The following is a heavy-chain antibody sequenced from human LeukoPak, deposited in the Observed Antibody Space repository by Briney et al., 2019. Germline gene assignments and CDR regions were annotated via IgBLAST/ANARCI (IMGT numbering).Heavy chain of an antibody. Sequence: SGGSLRLSCAASGFTFSSYSMNWVRQAPGKGLEWVSSISSSSSYIYYADSVKGRFTISRDNAKNSLYLQMNSLRAEDTAVYYCARRYCSGGSCYYDYWGQGTLVTVSS. D-gene: IGHD2-15*01. CDR3: ARRYCSGGSCYYDY. J-gene: IGHJ4*02. V-gene: IGHV3-21*04. CDR2: ISSSSSYI. CDR1: GFTFSSYS.